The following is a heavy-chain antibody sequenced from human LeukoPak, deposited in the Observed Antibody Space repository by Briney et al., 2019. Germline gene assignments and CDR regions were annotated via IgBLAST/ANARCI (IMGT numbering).Heavy chain of an antibody. Sequence: GGSLRLSCAASGFTFSSYAMSWVRQAPGKGPEWVSSFSGSGGSTYYADSVKGRFTISRDNSKNTLYLQMNSLTDEDTAIYYCAKAPSPGGFDYWGQGTLVTVSS. CDR2: FSGSGGST. D-gene: IGHD2-2*01. J-gene: IGHJ4*02. CDR3: AKAPSPGGFDY. V-gene: IGHV3-23*01. CDR1: GFTFSSYA.